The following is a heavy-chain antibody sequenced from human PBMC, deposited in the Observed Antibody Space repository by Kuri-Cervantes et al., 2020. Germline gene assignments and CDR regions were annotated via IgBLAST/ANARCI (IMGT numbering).Heavy chain of an antibody. CDR3: TATIVLVVYATQRHGDY. Sequence: GESLKISCAISGFTFSTYWMTWVRQAPGKGLEWVANINQDESEKYYVESVKGRFTISRDNAKNSLYLQMNSLKTEDTAVYYCTATIVLVVYATQRHGDYWGQGTLVTVSS. CDR2: INQDESEK. CDR1: GFTFSTYW. D-gene: IGHD2-8*02. V-gene: IGHV3-7*03. J-gene: IGHJ4*02.